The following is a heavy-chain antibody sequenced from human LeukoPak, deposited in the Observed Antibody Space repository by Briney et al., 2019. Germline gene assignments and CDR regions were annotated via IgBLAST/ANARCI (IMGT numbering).Heavy chain of an antibody. CDR2: IYYSGST. D-gene: IGHD1-26*01. Sequence: PSETLSLTCTVSGGSISSGGYYWSWIRQHPGKGLEWIGYIYYSGSTYYNPSLKSRVTISVDTSKNQFSLKLSSVTAADTAVYYCARVASGSYQYYFDYWGQGTLVTVSS. CDR3: ARVASGSYQYYFDY. J-gene: IGHJ4*02. CDR1: GGSISSGGYY. V-gene: IGHV4-31*03.